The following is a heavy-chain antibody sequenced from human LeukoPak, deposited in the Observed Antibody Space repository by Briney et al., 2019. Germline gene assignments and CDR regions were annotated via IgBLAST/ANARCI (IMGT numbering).Heavy chain of an antibody. V-gene: IGHV1-2*02. CDR1: GYTFTGYY. Sequence: ASVKVSCKASGYTFTGYYMHWVRQAPGQGREWMGWINPNSGGTNYAQKFQGRVTITRDTSISTAYMELSRLRSDDTAVYYCARDLDGYDSSQSQPWGQGTLVTVSS. CDR2: INPNSGGT. CDR3: ARDLDGYDSSQSQP. J-gene: IGHJ5*02. D-gene: IGHD3-22*01.